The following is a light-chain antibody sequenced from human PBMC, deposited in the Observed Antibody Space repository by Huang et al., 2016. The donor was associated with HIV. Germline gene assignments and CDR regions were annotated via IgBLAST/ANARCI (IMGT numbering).Light chain of an antibody. Sequence: EIVLTQTPATLSLSPGERVTLSCGASPGVTGNHLGWYQKKPGLAPRLLIYDASNRATGIPDRFRGSGSGTDVTLTISRLESEDFAVYYCQQYGSTPLTFGGGTKVEI. CDR3: QQYGSTPLT. J-gene: IGKJ4*01. CDR2: DAS. V-gene: IGKV3D-20*01. CDR1: PGVTGNH.